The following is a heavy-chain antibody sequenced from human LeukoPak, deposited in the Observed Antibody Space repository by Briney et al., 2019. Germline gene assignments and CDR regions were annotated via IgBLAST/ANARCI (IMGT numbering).Heavy chain of an antibody. V-gene: IGHV3-30*04. CDR2: ISYDGSNK. CDR3: ARDYDSSGFFDY. D-gene: IGHD3-22*01. J-gene: IGHJ4*02. CDR1: GFTFSSYA. Sequence: GGSLRLSCAASGFTFSSYAMHWVRQAPGKGLEWVAVISYDGSNKYYADSVKGRFTISRDNSKNTLYLQMNSLRAEDTAVYYCARDYDSSGFFDYWGQGTLVTVSS.